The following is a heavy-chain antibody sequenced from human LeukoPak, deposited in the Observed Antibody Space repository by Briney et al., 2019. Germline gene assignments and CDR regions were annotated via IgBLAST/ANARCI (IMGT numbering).Heavy chain of an antibody. CDR2: VYPSGTT. D-gene: IGHD6-13*01. Sequence: SETLSLTCTVSRGSISNYWWSWIRQAAGKGLEWIGRVYPSGTTRYNPSLQSRVTLSVDTSKNQLSLTLSSLTAADTAVYYCARGPRVGRAIDYWGQGTLVTVSS. CDR3: ARGPRVGRAIDY. CDR1: RGSISNYW. V-gene: IGHV4-4*07. J-gene: IGHJ4*02.